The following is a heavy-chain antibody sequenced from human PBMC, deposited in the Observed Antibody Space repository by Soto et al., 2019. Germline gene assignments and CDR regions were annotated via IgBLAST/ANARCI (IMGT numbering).Heavy chain of an antibody. D-gene: IGHD3-3*01. V-gene: IGHV1-3*01. CDR2: INAGNGNT. Sequence: ASVKVSCKASGYTFTSYAMHWVRQAPGQRLEWMGWINAGNGNTKYSQKFQGRVTITRDTSASTAYMELSSLRSEDTAVYYCARGSGAWNYDFWSGYYTWGQGTLVTVS. CDR1: GYTFTSYA. J-gene: IGHJ4*02. CDR3: ARGSGAWNYDFWSGYYT.